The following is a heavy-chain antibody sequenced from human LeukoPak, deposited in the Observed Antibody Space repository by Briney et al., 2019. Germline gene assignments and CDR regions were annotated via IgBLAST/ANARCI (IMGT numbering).Heavy chain of an antibody. D-gene: IGHD4-17*01. CDR3: ARGLNTVTGPFDY. CDR1: GFTFSDYY. CDR2: ISSSGNTI. V-gene: IGHV3-11*01. Sequence: GGSLRLPCAASGFTFSDYYMNWIRQAPGKGLEWISYISSSGNTIYYADSVKGRFTISRDNAKNSLYLQMPSLRAEDTAVYYCARGLNTVTGPFDYWGQGTLVTVSS. J-gene: IGHJ4*02.